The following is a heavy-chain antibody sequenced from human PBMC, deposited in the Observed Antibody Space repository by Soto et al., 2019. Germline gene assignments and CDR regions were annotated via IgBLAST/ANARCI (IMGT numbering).Heavy chain of an antibody. D-gene: IGHD1-1*01. Sequence: QVQLVQSGAEVKKPGSSVRVSCKASGGAVSSSVFRWLRQAPGQGLEWMGGIDPVFGTANYAQKFQGRVTLTADESTTPGNMELSSLTTEDTAVYYWAGGSTRTFDFWGQGTLVTVSS. CDR1: GGAVSSSV. CDR3: AGGSTRTFDF. CDR2: IDPVFGTA. V-gene: IGHV1-69*01. J-gene: IGHJ4*02.